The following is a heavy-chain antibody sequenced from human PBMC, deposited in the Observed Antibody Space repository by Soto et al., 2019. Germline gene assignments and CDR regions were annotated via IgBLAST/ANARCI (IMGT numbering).Heavy chain of an antibody. V-gene: IGHV4-4*02. Sequence: QVQLQESGPGLVKPSGTLSLTCAVSGGSISSSNWWSWVRQPPGKGLQWIGEIYHSGSTNYIPSLKSRVTTAVDKSRTPFSRKLSSVPAADTAVYYCARRWGEGRVDYWGQGTLVTVSS. CDR1: GGSISSSNW. CDR3: ARRWGEGRVDY. J-gene: IGHJ4*02. D-gene: IGHD3-10*01. CDR2: IYHSGST.